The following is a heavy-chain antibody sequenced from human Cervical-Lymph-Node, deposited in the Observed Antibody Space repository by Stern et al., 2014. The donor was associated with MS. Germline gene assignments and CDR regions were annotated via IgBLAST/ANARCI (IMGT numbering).Heavy chain of an antibody. Sequence: QVQLVESGGGVVQPGRSLRLSCEASEFTFSNHAMHWVRQAPGRGLEWGAGISYDGNNGYYAESVKGRFNISRDNYKKTLYLEMDNLTAEDTALYFCVRGRRKDRAGVFDDWGQGVLVTVSS. CDR3: VRGRRKDRAGVFDD. V-gene: IGHV3-30-3*01. J-gene: IGHJ4*02. D-gene: IGHD1-14*01. CDR2: ISYDGNNG. CDR1: EFTFSNHA.